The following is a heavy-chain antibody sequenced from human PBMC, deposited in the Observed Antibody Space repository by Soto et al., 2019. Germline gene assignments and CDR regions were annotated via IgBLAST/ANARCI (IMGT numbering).Heavy chain of an antibody. CDR2: INHSGST. J-gene: IGHJ6*02. CDR1: GGSFSGYY. CDR3: ASGSGWLTYGMDV. Sequence: QVQLQQWGAGLLKPSETLSLTCAVYGGSFSGYYWSWIRQPPGTGLEWIGEINHSGSTNYNPSLKSRVTISVDTSKNQFSLKLSSVTAADTAVYYCASGSGWLTYGMDVWGQGTTVTVSS. D-gene: IGHD5-18*01. V-gene: IGHV4-34*01.